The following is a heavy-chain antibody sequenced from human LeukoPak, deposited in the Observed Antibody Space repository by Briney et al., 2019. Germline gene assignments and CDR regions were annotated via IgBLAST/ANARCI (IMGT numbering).Heavy chain of an antibody. CDR2: MIPIFGTA. D-gene: IGHD2-15*01. CDR1: GGSFNSNA. Sequence: SVKVSCKTAGGSFNSNAINWVRQARRQGLEGMGGMIPIFGTANYAQKFQGRVTITTDESTSTAYMELSSLRSEDTALYYCARVFPGYCSGGSCYPGTENYFDYWGQGTLVTVSS. V-gene: IGHV1-69*05. CDR3: ARVFPGYCSGGSCYPGTENYFDY. J-gene: IGHJ4*02.